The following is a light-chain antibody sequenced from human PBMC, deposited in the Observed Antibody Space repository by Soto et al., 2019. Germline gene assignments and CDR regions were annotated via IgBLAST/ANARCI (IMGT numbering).Light chain of an antibody. Sequence: EIVLTQSPGTLSLSPGERATLSCRASQTIITYLAWYQQKPGQAPRLLIYGASTRATGVPDRLSGSGSGVDFTLTINRLEPEDFAVYFCQHYYRLPPTYGQGTKLEV. CDR3: QHYYRLPPT. CDR1: QTIITY. V-gene: IGKV3-20*01. J-gene: IGKJ2*01. CDR2: GAS.